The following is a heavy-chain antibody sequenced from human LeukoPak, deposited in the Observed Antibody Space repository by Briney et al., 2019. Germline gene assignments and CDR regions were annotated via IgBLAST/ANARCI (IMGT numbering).Heavy chain of an antibody. D-gene: IGHD3-9*01. CDR3: ATSTPYDILTGYYVYYYYYMDV. Sequence: SETLSLTCTVSGGSISSYYWSWIRQPPGKGLEWIGYIYTSGSTNYNPSLKSRVTISVDTSKNQFSLKLSSVTAADTAVYYCATSTPYDILTGYYVYYYYYMDVWGKGTTVTVSS. CDR1: GGSISSYY. J-gene: IGHJ6*03. CDR2: IYTSGST. V-gene: IGHV4-4*09.